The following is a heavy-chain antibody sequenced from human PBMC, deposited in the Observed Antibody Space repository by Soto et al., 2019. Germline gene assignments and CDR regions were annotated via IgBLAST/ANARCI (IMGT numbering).Heavy chain of an antibody. Sequence: QVQLQESGPGLVKPSETLSLTCTVSGGSVNSGSYYWNWIRQPPGKGLEWVGYIFYSGSTNYNPSLKSRVPISLDTSKNQFSMRLSSVTAADTAVYYCAGLRLGEGFDPWGQGTLVTVSS. CDR1: GGSVNSGSYY. CDR3: AGLRLGEGFDP. D-gene: IGHD3-16*01. V-gene: IGHV4-61*01. J-gene: IGHJ5*02. CDR2: IFYSGST.